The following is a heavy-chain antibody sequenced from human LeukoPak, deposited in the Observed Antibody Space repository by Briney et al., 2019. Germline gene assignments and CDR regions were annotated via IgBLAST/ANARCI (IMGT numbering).Heavy chain of an antibody. CDR3: ARGPPYGGNLTYYYYYMDV. CDR1: GFTFSSYW. CDR2: IKQDGSEK. Sequence: PGGSLRLSCAASGFTFSSYWMTWVRQAPGKGLEWVANIKQDGSEKYYVDSVKGRFTISRDNAKNSLYLQMNSLRAEDTAVYYCARGPPYGGNLTYYYYYMDVWGKGTTVTVSS. D-gene: IGHD4-23*01. J-gene: IGHJ6*03. V-gene: IGHV3-7*01.